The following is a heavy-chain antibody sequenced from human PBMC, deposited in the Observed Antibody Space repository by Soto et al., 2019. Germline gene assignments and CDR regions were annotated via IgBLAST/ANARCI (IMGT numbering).Heavy chain of an antibody. CDR1: GYTFTGYY. CDR3: ARDCTGGITGTPYCFDY. D-gene: IGHD1-20*01. J-gene: IGHJ4*02. Sequence: ASVKVSCKASGYTFTGYYMHWVRQAPGQGLEWMGWINPNSGGTNYAQKFQGWVTMTRDTSISTAYMELSRLRSDDTAVYYCARDCTGGITGTPYCFDYWGQGTLVTVSS. CDR2: INPNSGGT. V-gene: IGHV1-2*04.